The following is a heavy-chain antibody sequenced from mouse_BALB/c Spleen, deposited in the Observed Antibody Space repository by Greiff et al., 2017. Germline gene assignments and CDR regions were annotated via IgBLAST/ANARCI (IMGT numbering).Heavy chain of an antibody. CDR2: ISSGSSTI. CDR3: ARLGDY. J-gene: IGHJ4*01. CDR1: GFTFSSFG. V-gene: IGHV5-17*02. Sequence: EVKLMESGGGLVQPGGSRKLSCAASGFTFSSFGMHWVRQAPEKGLEWVAYISSGSSTIYYADTVKGRFTISRDNPKNTLFLQMTSLRSEDTAMYYCARLGDYWGQGTSVTVSS.